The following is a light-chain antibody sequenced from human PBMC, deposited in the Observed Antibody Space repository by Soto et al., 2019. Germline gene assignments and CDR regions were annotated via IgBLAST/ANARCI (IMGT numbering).Light chain of an antibody. CDR1: SSNIGAGYD. CDR2: GNS. CDR3: QSYDRSLSGSVV. Sequence: QTVVTQPPSVSGAPGQRVTISCTGSSSNIGAGYDVHWYQQLPGTAPKLLIYGNSNRPSGVPDRFAGSKSGTSASLAIAGLQAEDEADYDCQSYDRSLSGSVVFGGGTKLTVL. J-gene: IGLJ2*01. V-gene: IGLV1-40*01.